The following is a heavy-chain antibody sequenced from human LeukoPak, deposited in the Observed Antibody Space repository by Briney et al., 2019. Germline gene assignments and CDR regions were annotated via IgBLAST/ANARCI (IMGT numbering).Heavy chain of an antibody. CDR1: GGSISSYY. CDR2: IYYSGST. D-gene: IGHD4-17*01. V-gene: IGHV4-59*08. CDR3: ARHVGARYGDPSRYFDY. Sequence: PSETLSLTCTVSGGSISSYYWSWIRQPPGKGLEWIGYIYYSGSTNYNPSLKSRVTISVDTSKNQFSLKLSSVTAADTAVYYCARHVGARYGDPSRYFDYWGQGTLVTVSS. J-gene: IGHJ4*02.